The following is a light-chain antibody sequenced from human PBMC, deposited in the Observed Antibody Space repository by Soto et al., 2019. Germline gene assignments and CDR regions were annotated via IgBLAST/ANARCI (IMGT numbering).Light chain of an antibody. CDR2: GAS. Sequence: ESMLTQSPGTLSLSPGERATLSCRASQIVSTRYLAWYQQKPGQAPRLLIYGASIRATGIPDRFSGSGSGTDFTLTISRLEPEDFVVYYCHQFGSSPPAFTFGQGTKLEI. J-gene: IGKJ2*01. CDR3: HQFGSSPPAFT. CDR1: QIVSTRY. V-gene: IGKV3-20*01.